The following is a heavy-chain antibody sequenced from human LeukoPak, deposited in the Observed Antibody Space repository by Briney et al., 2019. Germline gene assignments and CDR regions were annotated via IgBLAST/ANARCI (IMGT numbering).Heavy chain of an antibody. Sequence: ASVKVSCKASGYTFTTYGISWVRQAPGQGLEWMGWISTYNGNTDYAHKLQGRVILTTDTSTRTDYMELRSLRSDDTAVYYFARVGGKIYGATYDYWGQGTLVTVSS. D-gene: IGHD1-26*01. V-gene: IGHV1-18*01. CDR3: ARVGGKIYGATYDY. J-gene: IGHJ4*02. CDR2: ISTYNGNT. CDR1: GYTFTTYG.